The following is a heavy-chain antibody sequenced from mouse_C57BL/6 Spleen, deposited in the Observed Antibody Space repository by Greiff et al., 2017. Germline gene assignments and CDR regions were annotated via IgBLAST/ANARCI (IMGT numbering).Heavy chain of an antibody. V-gene: IGHV1-64*01. D-gene: IGHD2-3*01. CDR3: ARRGDGYYDWYFDV. J-gene: IGHJ1*03. CDR2: IHPNSGST. CDR1: GYTFTSYW. Sequence: VQLQQPGAELVKPGASVKLSCKASGYTFTSYWMHWVKQRPGQGLEWIGMIHPNSGSTNYNEKFKSKATLTVDKSSRTAYMQLSSLTSEDSAVYYCARRGDGYYDWYFDVWGTGTTVTVSS.